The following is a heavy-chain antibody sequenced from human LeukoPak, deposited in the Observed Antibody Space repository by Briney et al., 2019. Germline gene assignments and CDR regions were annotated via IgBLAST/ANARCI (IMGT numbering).Heavy chain of an antibody. V-gene: IGHV3-15*01. CDR2: IKSKTDGGTT. CDR3: TGDHYDILTGYSPSGY. J-gene: IGHJ4*02. Sequence: PGGSLRLSCAASGFTFSNAWMSWVRQAPGKGLEWVGRIKSKTDGGTTDYAAPVKGRFTISRDDSKNTLYLQMNSLKTEDTAVYYCTGDHYDILTGYSPSGYWGQGTLVTVSS. CDR1: GFTFSNAW. D-gene: IGHD3-9*01.